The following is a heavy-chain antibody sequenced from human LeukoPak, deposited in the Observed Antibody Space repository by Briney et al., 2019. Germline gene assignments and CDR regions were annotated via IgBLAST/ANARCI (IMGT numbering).Heavy chain of an antibody. CDR2: IYYSGST. Sequence: SETLSLTCTVSGGSISSYYWSWIRQPPGKGLEWIGYIYYSGSTNYNPSLKSRVTISVDTSKNQFSLKLSAVTAADTAVYYCARGMITFGGVIDYFDYWGQGTLVTVCS. J-gene: IGHJ4*02. CDR3: ARGMITFGGVIDYFDY. V-gene: IGHV4-59*01. CDR1: GGSISSYY. D-gene: IGHD3-16*02.